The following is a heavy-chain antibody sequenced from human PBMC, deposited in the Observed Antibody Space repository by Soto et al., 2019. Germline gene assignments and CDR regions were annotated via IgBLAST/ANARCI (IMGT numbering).Heavy chain of an antibody. CDR2: IDWDDDK. Sequence: SGPTLVNPTQTLTLTCTFSGFSLSTSGMRGSWIRQPPGKALEWLARIDWDDDKFYSTYLKTRLTISKDTSKNQVVLTMTNMDPVDTATYYCARAPYSSSWYGDYFDYWGQGXLVTVPS. D-gene: IGHD6-13*01. CDR3: ARAPYSSSWYGDYFDY. CDR1: GFSLSTSGMR. J-gene: IGHJ4*02. V-gene: IGHV2-70*04.